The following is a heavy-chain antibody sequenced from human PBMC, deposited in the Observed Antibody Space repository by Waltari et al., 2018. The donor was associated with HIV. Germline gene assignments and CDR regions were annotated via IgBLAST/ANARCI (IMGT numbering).Heavy chain of an antibody. CDR3: ARGGFYGSGSKVN. Sequence: VQLVASGGGLVQPGGSLRLSWAASGFTFSSYWMSWVRRAPGKGLEGVANIKQDGSEKYYVDSVNGRFTISRDNAENSLYLQMNSLRAEDTAVYYCARGGFYGSGSKVNWGQGTLVTVSS. D-gene: IGHD3-10*01. J-gene: IGHJ4*02. CDR1: GFTFSSYW. CDR2: IKQDGSEK. V-gene: IGHV3-7*04.